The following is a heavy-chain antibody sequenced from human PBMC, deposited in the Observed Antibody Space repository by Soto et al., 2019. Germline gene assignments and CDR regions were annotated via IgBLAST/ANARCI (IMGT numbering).Heavy chain of an antibody. J-gene: IGHJ6*02. CDR1: GFTVSSNY. Sequence: PGGSLRLSCAASGFTVSSNYMSWVRQAPGKGLEWVSVIYSGGSTYYADSVKGRFTISRDNSKNTLYLQMNSLRAEDTAVYYCARDSHYGGNSNYYYYGMDVWGQGTTVTSP. V-gene: IGHV3-53*01. CDR2: IYSGGST. CDR3: ARDSHYGGNSNYYYYGMDV. D-gene: IGHD4-17*01.